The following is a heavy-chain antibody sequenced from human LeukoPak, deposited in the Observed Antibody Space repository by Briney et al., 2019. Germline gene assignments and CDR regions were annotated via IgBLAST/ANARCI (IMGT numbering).Heavy chain of an antibody. D-gene: IGHD3-22*01. CDR2: IGTAGDT. V-gene: IGHV3-13*01. CDR3: ARDLGQYYDTSDNWFDP. J-gene: IGHJ5*02. Sequence: GGSLRLSCAASGFTFSSYDMHWIRQATGKGLEWVSAIGTAGDTYYPGSVKGRFTISRENAKNSLYLQMNSLTAEDTAVYYCARDLGQYYDTSDNWFDPWGQGTLVTVSS. CDR1: GFTFSSYD.